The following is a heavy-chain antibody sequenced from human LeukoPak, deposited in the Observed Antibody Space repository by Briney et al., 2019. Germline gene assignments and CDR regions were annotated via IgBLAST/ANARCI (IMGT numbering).Heavy chain of an antibody. V-gene: IGHV3-48*04. J-gene: IGHJ4*02. CDR3: AREWADEIVATNYYFDY. CDR1: GFTFSSYA. CDR2: ISSSGSTI. Sequence: GGSLRLSCAASGFTFSSYAMHWVRQAPGKGLEWVSYISSSGSTIYYADSVKGRFTISRDNAKNSLYLQMNSLRAEDTAVYYCAREWADEIVATNYYFDYWGQGTLVTVSS. D-gene: IGHD5-12*01.